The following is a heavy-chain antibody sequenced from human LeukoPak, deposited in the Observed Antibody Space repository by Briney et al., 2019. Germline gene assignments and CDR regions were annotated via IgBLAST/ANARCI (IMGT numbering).Heavy chain of an antibody. Sequence: PSETLSLTCAVSGGSISSGGYSWSWIRQPPGKGLEWIGYIYHSGSTYYNPSLKSRLTISVDTSKNQFSLKLSSVTAADTAVYYCARDRVVNTYYYYGMDVWGQGTTVTVSS. V-gene: IGHV4-30-2*01. D-gene: IGHD3-3*01. CDR3: ARDRVVNTYYYYGMDV. CDR2: IYHSGST. CDR1: GGSISSGGYS. J-gene: IGHJ6*02.